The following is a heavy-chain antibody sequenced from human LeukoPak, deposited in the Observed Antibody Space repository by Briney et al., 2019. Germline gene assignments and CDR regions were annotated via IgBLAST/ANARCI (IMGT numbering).Heavy chain of an antibody. CDR2: IIPIFGTA. J-gene: IGHJ6*03. V-gene: IGHV1-69*05. D-gene: IGHD1-7*01. CDR3: ASGNWNYLADYYYYMDG. CDR1: RGTFSSYA. Sequence: SVKVSCKASRGTFSSYAISWVRQAPGQGLEWMGGIIPIFGTANYAQKFQGRVTITTDETASTAYMEVSSLRSEDTAVYYCASGNWNYLADYYYYMDGWDKGPTITVSS.